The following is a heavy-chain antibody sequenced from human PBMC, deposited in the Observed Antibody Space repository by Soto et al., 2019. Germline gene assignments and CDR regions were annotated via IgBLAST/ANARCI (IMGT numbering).Heavy chain of an antibody. V-gene: IGHV3-21*01. CDR3: ARGRTCTGASCYGGGDY. J-gene: IGHJ4*02. CDR2: ISRDKNYI. Sequence: EVQLVESGGGLVKPGGSLRLSCVASGFIFTDYSMLWVRQAPGKGLEWVSSISRDKNYIYYADSVKGRFTISRDNAKISLFLHVNTLRPEDTAVYYCARGRTCTGASCYGGGDYWGQGTLVTVSS. CDR1: GFIFTDYS. D-gene: IGHD2-15*01.